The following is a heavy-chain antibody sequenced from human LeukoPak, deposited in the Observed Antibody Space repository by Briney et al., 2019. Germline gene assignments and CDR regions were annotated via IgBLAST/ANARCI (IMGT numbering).Heavy chain of an antibody. CDR1: GFPFSSYW. Sequence: GSLRLSFSTSGFPFSSYWMHWVRQAPGKGLVWVSRINSDGSSTSYADSVKGRFTISRDNAKNTLYLQMNSLRAEDTAVYYCARGLEGSGYSYGGWGQGTLVTVSS. CDR3: ARGLEGSGYSYGG. D-gene: IGHD5-18*01. V-gene: IGHV3-74*01. J-gene: IGHJ4*02. CDR2: INSDGSST.